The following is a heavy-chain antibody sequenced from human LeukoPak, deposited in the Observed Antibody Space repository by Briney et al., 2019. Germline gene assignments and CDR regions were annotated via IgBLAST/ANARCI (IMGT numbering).Heavy chain of an antibody. D-gene: IGHD6-13*01. J-gene: IGHJ3*01. CDR2: IWPDGSNK. CDR3: ASAAGAFDF. CDR1: GITFSSYG. V-gene: IGHV3-33*01. Sequence: GGSLRLSCEASGITFSSYGIHWVRQAPGKGLEWVAVIWPDGSNKYYADSVKGRFTVSRDNSKNTLWLQMNSLRVEDTAVYYCASAAGAFDFWGQGTMVTVSS.